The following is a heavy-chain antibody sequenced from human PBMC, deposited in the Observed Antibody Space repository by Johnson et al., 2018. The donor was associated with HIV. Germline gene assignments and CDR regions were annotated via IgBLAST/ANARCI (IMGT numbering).Heavy chain of an antibody. V-gene: IGHV3-NL1*01. J-gene: IGHJ3*02. Sequence: QVQLVESGGDLVQPGGSLKVSCAASAFPFDDHALHWVRQTPGKGLVWVSRIFSDGSNTDYADSVKGRFAISRDNSKNTLYLQMHSLRAEDTAVYYCAKDLGYAVGTTHDAFVSWGQGTTVTVSS. CDR2: IFSDGSNT. CDR3: AKDLGYAVGTTHDAFVS. CDR1: AFPFDDHA. D-gene: IGHD1-26*01.